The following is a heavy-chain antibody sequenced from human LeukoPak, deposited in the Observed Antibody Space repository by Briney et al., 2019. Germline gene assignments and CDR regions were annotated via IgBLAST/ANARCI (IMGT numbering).Heavy chain of an antibody. J-gene: IGHJ5*02. D-gene: IGHD1-7*01. CDR3: ARQVGNLSSA. Sequence: PSETLSLTCTVSGGSISSSSYYWGWIRQPPGKGLEWIGSIYYSGSTYYNPSLKSRVTISVDTSKNQFSLKLSSVTAADTAVYYCARQVGNLSSAWGQRTLVTVSS. V-gene: IGHV4-39*01. CDR1: GGSISSSSYY. CDR2: IYYSGST.